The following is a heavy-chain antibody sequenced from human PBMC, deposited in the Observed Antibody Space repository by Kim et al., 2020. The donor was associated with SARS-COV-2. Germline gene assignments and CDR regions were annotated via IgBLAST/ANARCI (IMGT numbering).Heavy chain of an antibody. Sequence: GGSLRLSCAASGFTFSSYWMSWVRQAPGKGLEWVANIKQDGSEKYYVDSVKGRFTISRDNAKNSLYLQMNSLRAEDTAVYYCASTPYYDFWSGYYNGGGFDYWGQGTLVTVSS. CDR3: ASTPYYDFWSGYYNGGGFDY. J-gene: IGHJ4*02. CDR2: IKQDGSEK. CDR1: GFTFSSYW. V-gene: IGHV3-7*03. D-gene: IGHD3-3*01.